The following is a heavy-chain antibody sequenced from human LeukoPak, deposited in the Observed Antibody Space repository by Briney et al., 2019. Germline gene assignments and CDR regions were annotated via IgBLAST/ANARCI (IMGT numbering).Heavy chain of an antibody. Sequence: GGSLRLSCAASAFSLNAYNMNWVRQAPGKGLEWVSAISGSGGSTYYADSVKGRFTISRDNSKNTLYLQMNSLRAEDTAVYYCARDSRGGCSSTSCYPDYWGQGTLVTVSS. CDR1: AFSLNAYN. CDR2: ISGSGGST. J-gene: IGHJ4*02. CDR3: ARDSRGGCSSTSCYPDY. V-gene: IGHV3-23*01. D-gene: IGHD2-2*01.